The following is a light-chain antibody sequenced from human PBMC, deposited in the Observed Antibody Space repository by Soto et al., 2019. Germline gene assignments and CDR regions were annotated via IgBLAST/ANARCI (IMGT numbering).Light chain of an antibody. CDR1: QSVSSN. Sequence: EIVMTQSPGTLSVSPGERVTLSCRARQSVSSNLAWYQQKPGQAPRLLIYGASARATGIPARFSGSGSGTEFSLTISSLQSEDFAVYYCQQYNNWPQTFGQGTKVDIK. CDR2: GAS. V-gene: IGKV3-15*01. J-gene: IGKJ1*01. CDR3: QQYNNWPQT.